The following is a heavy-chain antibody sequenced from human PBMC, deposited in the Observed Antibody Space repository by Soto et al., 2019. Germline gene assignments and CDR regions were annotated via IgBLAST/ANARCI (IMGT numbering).Heavy chain of an antibody. Sequence: GGSLRLSCAASGFTFSSYSMKWVRQAPGKGLEWVSYISSSGGSTYYADSVKGRFTISRDNSKNTLFLRMNRPRVEDTAVYYCMRPAPRGRHYFYFGMDVWGQGTTVTVSS. CDR3: MRPAPRGRHYFYFGMDV. V-gene: IGHV3-23*01. D-gene: IGHD3-10*01. J-gene: IGHJ6*02. CDR1: GFTFSSYS. CDR2: ISSSGGST.